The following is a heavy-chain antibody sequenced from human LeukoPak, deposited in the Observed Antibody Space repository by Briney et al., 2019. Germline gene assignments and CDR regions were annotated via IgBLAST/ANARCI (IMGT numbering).Heavy chain of an antibody. Sequence: SVKVSCKASGYTFTSYYMHWVRQAPGPGLEWMGGIIPIFGTANYAQKFQGRVTITADESTSTAYMELSSLRSEDTAVYYCARVRAAAGTWDYWGQGTLVTVSS. D-gene: IGHD6-13*01. V-gene: IGHV1-69*13. CDR2: IIPIFGTA. J-gene: IGHJ4*02. CDR3: ARVRAAAGTWDY. CDR1: GYTFTSYY.